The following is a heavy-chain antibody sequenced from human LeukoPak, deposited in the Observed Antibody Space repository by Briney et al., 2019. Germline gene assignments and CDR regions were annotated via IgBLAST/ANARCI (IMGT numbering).Heavy chain of an antibody. CDR2: INPNSGGT. J-gene: IGHJ4*02. Sequence: ASVKVSCKASGYTFTGYYLHWVRQAPGQGLEWMGGINPNSGGTTYAQKFQGRVTMTRDTSISTAYMELSGLRCDGTAVYCCATRSTNDDVSFDYWGEGTLLTVSS. D-gene: IGHD2-8*01. CDR3: ATRSTNDDVSFDY. V-gene: IGHV1-2*02. CDR1: GYTFTGYY.